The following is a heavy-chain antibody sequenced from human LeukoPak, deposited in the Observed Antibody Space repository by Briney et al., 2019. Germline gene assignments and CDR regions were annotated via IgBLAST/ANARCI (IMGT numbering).Heavy chain of an antibody. CDR1: GGSFSGYY. J-gene: IGHJ6*02. V-gene: IGHV4-34*01. CDR3: ARVPYLEYYYGMDV. Sequence: SETLSLTCAVYGGSFSGYYWSWIRQPPGKGLEWIGEINHSGSTNYNPSLKSRVTISVDTSKNQFSLKLSSVTAADTAVYYCARVPYLEYYYGMDVWGQGTTVTVSS. D-gene: IGHD2/OR15-2a*01. CDR2: INHSGST.